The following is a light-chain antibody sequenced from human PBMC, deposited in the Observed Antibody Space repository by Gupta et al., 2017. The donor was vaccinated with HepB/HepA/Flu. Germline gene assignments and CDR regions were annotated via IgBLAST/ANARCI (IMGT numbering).Light chain of an antibody. V-gene: IGKV3-20*01. CDR3: QQYANSPTT. CDR1: QTITANM. J-gene: IGKJ1*01. CDR2: GAS. Sequence: EIVLTQSPVTLSLSPGTSDTLSCRASQTITANMLAWYQQKPGQAPRVLIYGASSRSTDIPDRFSGSGSGTDFTLTISRLEPEDFAVYYCQQYANSPTTFGQGTRVEIK.